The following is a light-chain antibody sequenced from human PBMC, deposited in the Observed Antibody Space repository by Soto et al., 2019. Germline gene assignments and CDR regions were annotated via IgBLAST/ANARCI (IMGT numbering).Light chain of an antibody. CDR3: HQYGSSPQT. CDR1: QSVSSSY. Sequence: EIVMTQSPGALSLSPRATATLSCRASQSVSSSYLAWYQQKPGQAPRLLIYGASSRATGIPDRFTGSGSGTDFTLTISRLEPEDFAVFYCHQYGSSPQTFGQGTKVDI. J-gene: IGKJ1*01. V-gene: IGKV3-20*01. CDR2: GAS.